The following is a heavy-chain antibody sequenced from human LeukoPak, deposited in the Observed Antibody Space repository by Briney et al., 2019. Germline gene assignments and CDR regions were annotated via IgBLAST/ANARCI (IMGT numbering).Heavy chain of an antibody. J-gene: IGHJ5*02. CDR3: ITVAWMQLWSFFS. D-gene: IGHD5-18*01. CDR2: NRCKSCHGTS. Sequence: GGSLRLLRGACGFTYRNSWLSGVRQPPGRGLEGVGRNRCKSCHGTSEYAPREKGRYTSSRDDSQITRDPQLNSLRNEDRTLYFCITVAWMQLWSFFSWGQGTLVTVSS. V-gene: IGHV3-15*01. CDR1: GFTYRNSW.